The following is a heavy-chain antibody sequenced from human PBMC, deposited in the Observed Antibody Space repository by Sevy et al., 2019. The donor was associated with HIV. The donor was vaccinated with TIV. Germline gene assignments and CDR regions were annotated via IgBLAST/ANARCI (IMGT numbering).Heavy chain of an antibody. V-gene: IGHV3-48*02. CDR2: IGSSSRTM. CDR3: ARHIAIVGATGFDY. J-gene: IGHJ4*02. Sequence: GGSLRLSCAASGFSFSSYSMNWVRQAPGKGLEWVSFIGSSSRTMYYADSVKGRFTISRDNAKKSLSLQMSSLRDEDTAMYYCARHIAIVGATGFDYWGQGTLVTVSS. CDR1: GFSFSSYS. D-gene: IGHD1-26*01.